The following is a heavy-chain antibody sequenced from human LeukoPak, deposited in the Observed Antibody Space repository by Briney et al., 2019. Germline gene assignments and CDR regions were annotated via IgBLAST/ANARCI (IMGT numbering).Heavy chain of an antibody. CDR1: GFTFSNYA. D-gene: IGHD1-1*01. Sequence: QPGRSLRLSCAASGFTFSNYAMGWVRQAPGKGLEWVSTISASGAYTYYTDSVKGRFTISRDNSKNTLYLQMNGLRADDTAVYYCARVGNDFDPWGQGTLVTVSS. CDR3: ARVGNDFDP. CDR2: ISASGAYT. J-gene: IGHJ5*02. V-gene: IGHV3-23*01.